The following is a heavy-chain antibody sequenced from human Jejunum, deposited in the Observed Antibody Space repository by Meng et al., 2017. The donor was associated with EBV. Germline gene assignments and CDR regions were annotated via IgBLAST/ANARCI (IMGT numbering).Heavy chain of an antibody. CDR2: IKRTTDGGTT. D-gene: IGHD3-16*01. CDR3: TDVGGDMI. Sequence: EGRLVGSGVGLVKPVESLRLSCAASGFTFTNSHMTWVRQAPGKGLEWVGRIKRTTDGGTTDYAAPVKGRFTISRDDSKNTLYLQMNSLKTEDTAVYYCTDVGGDMIWGQGILVTVSS. J-gene: IGHJ4*02. CDR1: GFTFTNSH. V-gene: IGHV3-15*01.